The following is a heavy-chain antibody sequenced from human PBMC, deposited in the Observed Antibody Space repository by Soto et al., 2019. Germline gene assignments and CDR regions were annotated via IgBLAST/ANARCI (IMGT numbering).Heavy chain of an antibody. CDR3: ASTDSSSWYFWFDP. CDR2: IYYSGST. V-gene: IGHV4-59*01. J-gene: IGHJ5*02. D-gene: IGHD6-13*01. CDR1: GGSISSYY. Sequence: SETLSLTCTVSGGSISSYYWSWIRQPPGKGLEWIGYIYYSGSTNYNPSLKSRVTISVDTSKNQFSLKLSSVTAADTAVYYCASTDSSSWYFWFDPWGQGTLVTISS.